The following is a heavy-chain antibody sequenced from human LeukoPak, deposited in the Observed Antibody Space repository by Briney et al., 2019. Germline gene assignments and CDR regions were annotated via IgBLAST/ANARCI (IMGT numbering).Heavy chain of an antibody. CDR3: ARRRGYSYGYLGGIAFDI. V-gene: IGHV5-51*01. J-gene: IGHJ3*02. CDR2: IYPGDSDT. Sequence: PGESLKISCKGSGYSLTSYWIDWVRQMPGKGLEWMGNIYPGDSDTRYSPSFQGQVTISADKSISTAYLQWSSLKASDTAMYYCARRRGYSYGYLGGIAFDIWGQGTMVTVSS. CDR1: GYSLTSYW. D-gene: IGHD5-18*01.